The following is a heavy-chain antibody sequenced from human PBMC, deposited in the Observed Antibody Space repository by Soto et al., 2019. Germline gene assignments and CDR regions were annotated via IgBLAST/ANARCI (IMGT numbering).Heavy chain of an antibody. J-gene: IGHJ4*02. CDR2: IDGIGSST. Sequence: EVQLLESGGGLVQPGRSLRLSCAASGFTFSNYGMKWVRQAPGKGLEWVSGIDGIGSSTYYADSVKGRFTISRDNSKNTLFVQMNSLRAEDTVLYYCAGGFDYWGQGTLVTVSS. V-gene: IGHV3-23*01. CDR3: AGGFDY. CDR1: GFTFSNYG. D-gene: IGHD2-15*01.